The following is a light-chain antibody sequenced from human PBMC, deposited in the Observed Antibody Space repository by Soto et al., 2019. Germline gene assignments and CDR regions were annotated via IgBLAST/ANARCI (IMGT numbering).Light chain of an antibody. CDR3: QQYINLWT. Sequence: DIVMTQSPATLSVSPGERVTLSCRASQSVSSNLAWYQQKPGQSPRLLIYGASTRATGIPARFSGSGSGTEFTLTISSLQSEDFAVYYCQQYINLWTFGQGTKVEIK. CDR1: QSVSSN. J-gene: IGKJ1*01. CDR2: GAS. V-gene: IGKV3-15*01.